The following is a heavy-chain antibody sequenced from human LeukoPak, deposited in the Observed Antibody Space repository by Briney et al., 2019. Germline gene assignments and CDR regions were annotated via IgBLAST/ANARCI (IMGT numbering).Heavy chain of an antibody. J-gene: IGHJ5*02. V-gene: IGHV4-59*03. D-gene: IGHD3-10*01. CDR3: ATMVRGVSNWFDP. CDR2: IYYSGST. CDR1: GGSISSYY. Sequence: SETLSLTCTVSGGSISSYYWSWIRQPPGKGLEWIGYIYYSGSTNYNPSLKSRVTISLDTSKNQVSLKLTSVTAADTAVYYCATMVRGVSNWFDPWGQGTPVTVSS.